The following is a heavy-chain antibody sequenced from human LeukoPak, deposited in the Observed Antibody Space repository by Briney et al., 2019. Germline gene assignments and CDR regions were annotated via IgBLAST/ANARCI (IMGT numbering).Heavy chain of an antibody. Sequence: ASVKVSCKVSGYTLTELSMHWVLQAPGNGLEWMGGFDPEDGETIYAQKFQGRVTMTEDTSTDTAYMELSSLRSEDTAVYYCATIITIFGVVKSNWFDPWGQGTLVTVSS. CDR1: GYTLTELS. D-gene: IGHD3-3*01. CDR3: ATIITIFGVVKSNWFDP. J-gene: IGHJ5*02. V-gene: IGHV1-24*01. CDR2: FDPEDGET.